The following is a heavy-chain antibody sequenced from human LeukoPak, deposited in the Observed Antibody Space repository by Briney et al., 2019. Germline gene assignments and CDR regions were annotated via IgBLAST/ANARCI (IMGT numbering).Heavy chain of an antibody. CDR1: GFTFSSYG. CDR2: ISYDGSNK. Sequence: PGGSLRLSCAASGFTFSSYGMHWVRQAPGKGLEWVAVISYDGSNKYYAGSVKGRFTISRDNSKNTLYLQMNSLRAEDTAVYYCAKAEVYYYDSSGYEGIDYWGQGTLVTVSS. D-gene: IGHD3-22*01. J-gene: IGHJ4*02. V-gene: IGHV3-30*18. CDR3: AKAEVYYYDSSGYEGIDY.